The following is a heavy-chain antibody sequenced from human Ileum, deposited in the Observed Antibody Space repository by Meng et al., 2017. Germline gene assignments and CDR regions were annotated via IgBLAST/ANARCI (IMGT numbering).Heavy chain of an antibody. V-gene: IGHV4-4*02. CDR1: GDSISSRDW. CDR2: ISQESGRT. D-gene: IGHD2-21*01. CDR3: VRNEGYSLGD. J-gene: IGHJ4*02. Sequence: QVQLREAGPGLWKPSGTLSLTCSVSGDSISSRDWWSWVRQPPGKGLEWIGEISQESGRTNYNPSLKSRVTISLDKSKNQFSLNLNSVTAADTAVYYCVRNEGYSLGDWGQGTLVTVSS.